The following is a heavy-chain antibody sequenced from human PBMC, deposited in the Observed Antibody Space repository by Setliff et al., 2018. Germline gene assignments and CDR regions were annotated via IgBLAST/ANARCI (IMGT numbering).Heavy chain of an antibody. CDR1: GGTFCDYY. CDR3: ARGRNIAARLLDS. CDR2: INHRGST. J-gene: IGHJ4*02. V-gene: IGHV4-34*01. D-gene: IGHD6-6*01. Sequence: SETLSLTCAAYGGTFCDYYWAWIRQPPGKGLEWVGEINHRGSTTYNPSLKSRVTISVDTSKDQFSLKVISMTAADTAVYYCARGRNIAARLLDSWGQGTLVTSPQ.